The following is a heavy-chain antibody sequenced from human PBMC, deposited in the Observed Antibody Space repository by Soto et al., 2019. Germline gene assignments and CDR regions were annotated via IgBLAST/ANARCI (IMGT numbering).Heavy chain of an antibody. CDR3: TRDLLWFGEFDY. J-gene: IGHJ4*02. D-gene: IGHD3-10*01. Sequence: GGSLRLSCTASGFTFGDYAMSWVRQAPGKGLEWVGFIRSKAYGGTTEYAASVKGRFTISRDDSKSIAYLQMNSLKTEDTAVYYCTRDLLWFGEFDYWGQGTLVTVSS. CDR1: GFTFGDYA. CDR2: IRSKAYGGTT. V-gene: IGHV3-49*04.